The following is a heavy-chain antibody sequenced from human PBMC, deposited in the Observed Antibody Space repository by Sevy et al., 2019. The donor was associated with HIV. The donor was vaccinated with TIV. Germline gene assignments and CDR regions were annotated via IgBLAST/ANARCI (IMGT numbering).Heavy chain of an antibody. CDR2: ISWNSGSI. Sequence: GGSLRLSCAASGFTFDDYAMHWVRQAPGKGLEWASGISWNSGSIGYADSVKGRFTISRDNAKNSLYLQMNSLRAEDMALYYCAKISGGSGSKESAFDIWGQGTMVTVSS. V-gene: IGHV3-9*03. CDR1: GFTFDDYA. J-gene: IGHJ3*02. D-gene: IGHD3-10*01. CDR3: AKISGGSGSKESAFDI.